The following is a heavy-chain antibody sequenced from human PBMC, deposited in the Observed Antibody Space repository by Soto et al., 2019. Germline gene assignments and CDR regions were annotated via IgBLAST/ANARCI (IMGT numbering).Heavy chain of an antibody. D-gene: IGHD2-15*01. CDR3: ARQGRGGIVSRLSSITMDV. J-gene: IGHJ6*02. Sequence: GESLKISCKGSGYSFTSYWISWVRQMPGKGLEWMGRIDPSDSYTNYSPSFQGHVTISADKSISTAYLQWSSLKASDTAMYYCARQGRGGIVSRLSSITMDVWGQGTTVTVSS. CDR2: IDPSDSYT. CDR1: GYSFTSYW. V-gene: IGHV5-10-1*01.